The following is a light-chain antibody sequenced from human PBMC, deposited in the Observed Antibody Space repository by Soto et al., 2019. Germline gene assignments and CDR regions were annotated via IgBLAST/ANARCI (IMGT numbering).Light chain of an antibody. J-gene: IGLJ2*01. CDR2: DFS. V-gene: IGLV2-14*03. Sequence: QSALTQPASVSGSPGKSITISCTGSTSDIGGYNYVSWYQQHPGKAPKLLIYDFSYRPSGISDRFSGSKSGNTASLTISGLQPEDEAEYSCSSYGASNTLFGGGTKLTFL. CDR1: TSDIGGYNY. CDR3: SSYGASNTL.